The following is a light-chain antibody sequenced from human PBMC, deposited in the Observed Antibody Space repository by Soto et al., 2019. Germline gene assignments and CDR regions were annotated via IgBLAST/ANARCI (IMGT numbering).Light chain of an antibody. V-gene: IGKV3-20*01. CDR2: GAS. J-gene: IGKJ2*01. Sequence: EIVLTQSPGTLSLSPGGRATLSCRTSQTISSSFFAWYQHKPGQAPRLLIYGASRRATGIPDRFSGSGSGTDFTLTISRLEPEDFAVYYCHQYSSPPATFGQGTKLAIK. CDR1: QTISSSF. CDR3: HQYSSPPAT.